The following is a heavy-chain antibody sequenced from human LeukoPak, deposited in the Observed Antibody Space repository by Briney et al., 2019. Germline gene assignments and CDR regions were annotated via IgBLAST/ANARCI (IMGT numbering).Heavy chain of an antibody. V-gene: IGHV3-66*01. D-gene: IGHD6-19*01. CDR1: GFTVSSNY. CDR3: ARPSNSGWFY. CDR2: IYPDGST. Sequence: GGSLRLSCAASGFTVSSNYMSWVRQAPGKGLEWVSVIYPDGSTYYADSVKGRFTISRDNSKNTLYLQMNSLRAEDTAVFYCARPSNSGWFYWGQGTLVTVSS. J-gene: IGHJ4*02.